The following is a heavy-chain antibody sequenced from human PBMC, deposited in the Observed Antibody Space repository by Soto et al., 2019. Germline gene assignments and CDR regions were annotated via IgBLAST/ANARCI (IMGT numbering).Heavy chain of an antibody. CDR1: GGSISSHY. CDR3: ARVTHYCTGGSCYPKYGFDI. CDR2: IYYSGST. J-gene: IGHJ3*02. D-gene: IGHD2-15*01. V-gene: IGHV4-59*11. Sequence: SETLSLTCTVSGGSISSHYWSWIRQPPGKGLEWIGYIYYSGSTNYNPSLKSRVTISVDTSKNHFSLKLSSVTAADTAVYYCARVTHYCTGGSCYPKYGFDIWGQGTMVTVSS.